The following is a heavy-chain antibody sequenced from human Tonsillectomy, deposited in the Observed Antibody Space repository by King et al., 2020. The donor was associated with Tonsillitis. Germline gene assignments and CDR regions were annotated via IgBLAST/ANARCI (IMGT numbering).Heavy chain of an antibody. V-gene: IGHV3-30*02. Sequence: VQLVESGGGVVQPGGSLRLSCAASGFPFSFYGIHWVRQAPGKGLDWVAFILGDGSEIYYADSVKGRLTISRDNSKNTVYLQMNSLRLEDTAVYFCGKYYMSDYINVWGEGTLVTVSS. CDR1: GFPFSFYG. D-gene: IGHD3-10*01. CDR2: ILGDGSEI. J-gene: IGHJ4*02. CDR3: GKYYMSDYINV.